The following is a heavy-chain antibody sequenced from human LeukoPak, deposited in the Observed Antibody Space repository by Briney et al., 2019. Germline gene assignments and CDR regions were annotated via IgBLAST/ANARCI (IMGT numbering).Heavy chain of an antibody. Sequence: GGSLRLSCAASGFTFDDYAMHWVRQAPGKGLEWVSGISWNSGSIGYADSVKGRFTISRDNAKNSLYLQMNSLRAEDTAIYYCATYRQVLLPFESWGQGTLVTVSS. D-gene: IGHD5-18*01. V-gene: IGHV3-9*01. J-gene: IGHJ4*02. CDR2: ISWNSGSI. CDR1: GFTFDDYA. CDR3: ATYRQVLLPFES.